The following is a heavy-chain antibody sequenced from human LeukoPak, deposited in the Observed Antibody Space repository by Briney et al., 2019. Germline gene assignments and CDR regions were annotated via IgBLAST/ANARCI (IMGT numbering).Heavy chain of an antibody. CDR2: ISSSSSYI. J-gene: IGHJ6*02. Sequence: GGSLRLSCAASGFTFSSYSMNWVRQAPGKGLEWVSSISSSSSYIYYADSVKGRFTISRDNAQNSLYLQMNSLRAEDTAVYYCARDLRTDYYGMDVWGQGTTVTVSS. CDR3: ARDLRTDYYGMDV. CDR1: GFTFSSYS. V-gene: IGHV3-21*01. D-gene: IGHD5/OR15-5a*01.